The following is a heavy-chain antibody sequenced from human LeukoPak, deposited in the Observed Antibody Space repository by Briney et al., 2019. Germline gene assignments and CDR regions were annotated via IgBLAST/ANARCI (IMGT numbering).Heavy chain of an antibody. D-gene: IGHD4-17*01. CDR2: INHSGST. V-gene: IGHV4-34*01. CDR3: ARVAGDHGVGYYGMDV. J-gene: IGHJ6*02. CDR1: GGSFSGYY. Sequence: KPSETLSLTCAVYGGSFSGYYWSWIRQPPGKGLEWIGEINHSGSTNYNPSLKSRVTISVDTSKNQFSLKLSSVTAADTAVYYCARVAGDHGVGYYGMDVWGQGTTVTVSS.